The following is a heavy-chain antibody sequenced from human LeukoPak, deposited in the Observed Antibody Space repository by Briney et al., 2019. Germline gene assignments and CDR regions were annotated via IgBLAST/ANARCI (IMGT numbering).Heavy chain of an antibody. CDR1: GVSISSDSYY. CDR2: FHSSGST. CDR3: ARNRGGVIDAFDI. J-gene: IGHJ3*02. Sequence: SETLSLTCTVSGVSISSDSYYWSWIRQPAGKGLEWIGRFHSSGSTNYNPSLKSRVTISEDTSKKQFSLKLASVTAADTAVYYCARNRGGVIDAFDIWGQGTMVTVSS. V-gene: IGHV4-61*02. D-gene: IGHD3-16*02.